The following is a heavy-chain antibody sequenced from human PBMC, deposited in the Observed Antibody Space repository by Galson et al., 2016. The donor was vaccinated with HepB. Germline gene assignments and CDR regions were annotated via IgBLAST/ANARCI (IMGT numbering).Heavy chain of an antibody. D-gene: IGHD3-22*01. CDR1: GFTFDDYG. CDR2: INWNGGST. Sequence: SLRLSCAASGFTFDDYGMSWVRQAPGKGPEWVSGINWNGGSTGYADSVKGRFTISRDNAKNSLYLQMNSLRAEDTALYYCARGRGYYYWYFDLWGRGTLVTVSS. V-gene: IGHV3-20*04. CDR3: ARGRGYYYWYFDL. J-gene: IGHJ2*01.